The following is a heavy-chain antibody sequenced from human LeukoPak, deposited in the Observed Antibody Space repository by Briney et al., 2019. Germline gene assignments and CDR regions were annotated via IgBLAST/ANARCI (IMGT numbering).Heavy chain of an antibody. D-gene: IGHD6-19*01. Sequence: PSETLSLTCTVSGGSISSSSYYWGWIRQPPGKGLEWIVSIYYSGTTYYNPSLKSRVTISVDTSKNQFSLKLSSVTAADTAVYYCARVTGYSSGWYVGYWGQGTLVTVSS. J-gene: IGHJ4*02. CDR1: GGSISSSSYY. V-gene: IGHV4-39*01. CDR3: ARVTGYSSGWYVGY. CDR2: IYYSGTT.